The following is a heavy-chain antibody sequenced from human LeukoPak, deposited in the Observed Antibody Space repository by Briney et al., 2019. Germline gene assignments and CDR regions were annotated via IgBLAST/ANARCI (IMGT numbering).Heavy chain of an antibody. V-gene: IGHV3-23*01. CDR1: GFTFSTYA. CDR2: ISGSGDNT. J-gene: IGHJ4*02. D-gene: IGHD3-10*01. Sequence: GGSLRLSCAASGFTFSTYAMTWVRQAPGKGLEWVSAISGSGDNTNYADSVKGRFTISRDNSKNTLYLQMNSLRAEDTAVYYCARDCPYYYGSGSCFDYWGQGTLVTVSS. CDR3: ARDCPYYYGSGSCFDY.